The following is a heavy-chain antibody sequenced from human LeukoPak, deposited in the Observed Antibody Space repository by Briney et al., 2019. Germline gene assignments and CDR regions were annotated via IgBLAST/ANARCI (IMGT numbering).Heavy chain of an antibody. CDR1: GFTFSNAW. Sequence: TAGGSLRLSCAASGFTFSNAWMSWVRQAPGKGLEWVGRIKSKTDGGATEYAAPVKGRFTISRDDSKNTMYLQMNSLKTDDTAVYYCTDLGDSGVGWGQGTLVTVSS. J-gene: IGHJ4*02. D-gene: IGHD3-10*01. V-gene: IGHV3-15*01. CDR2: IKSKTDGGAT. CDR3: TDLGDSGVG.